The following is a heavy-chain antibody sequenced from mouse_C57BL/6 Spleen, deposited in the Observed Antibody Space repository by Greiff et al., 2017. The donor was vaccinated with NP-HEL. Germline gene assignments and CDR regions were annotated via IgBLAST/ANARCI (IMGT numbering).Heavy chain of an antibody. V-gene: IGHV1-26*01. D-gene: IGHD2-1*01. CDR2: INPNNGGT. Sequence: EVQLQQSGPELVKPGASVKISCKASGYTFTDYYMNWVKQSHGKSLEWIGDINPNNGGTSYNQKFKGKATLTVDKSSSTAYMELRSLTSEDSAVDYCARREIYYGNYGDYWGQGTTLTVSS. J-gene: IGHJ2*01. CDR3: ARREIYYGNYGDY. CDR1: GYTFTDYY.